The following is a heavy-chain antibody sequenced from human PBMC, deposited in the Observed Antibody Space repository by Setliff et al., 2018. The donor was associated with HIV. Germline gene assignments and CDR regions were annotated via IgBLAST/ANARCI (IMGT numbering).Heavy chain of an antibody. CDR3: SGDDGGYNYAEAFDV. J-gene: IGHJ3*01. D-gene: IGHD3-16*01. CDR2: IGPYNDRT. Sequence: GASVKVSCKTSGYMFIAYGMSWVRRAPGQGLEWMGWIGPYNDRTEYAQEFQGRVSLTIDTSASTAYMELRSLRSDDTAVDHCSGDDGGYNYAEAFDVWGQGTRCTVSS. V-gene: IGHV1-18*01. CDR1: GYMFIAYG.